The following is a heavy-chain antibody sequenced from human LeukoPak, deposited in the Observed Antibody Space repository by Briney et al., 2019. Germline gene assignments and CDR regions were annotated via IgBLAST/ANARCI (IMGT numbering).Heavy chain of an antibody. J-gene: IGHJ6*02. Sequence: GGPLRLSCAASGFTFSSYAMHWVRQAPGKGLQWVAIISYEGSNKYYADSVKGRFTISRDNSKNTLYLQMNSLRADDTAVYYCARGADYYYYPMDVWGQGTTVTVSS. CDR3: ARGADYYYYPMDV. CDR1: GFTFSSYA. CDR2: ISYEGSNK. V-gene: IGHV3-30*01.